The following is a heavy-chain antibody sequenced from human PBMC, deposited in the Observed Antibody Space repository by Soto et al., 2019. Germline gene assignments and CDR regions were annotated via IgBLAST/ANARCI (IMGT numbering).Heavy chain of an antibody. CDR1: VYTFTGYY. CDR2: INPNSGGT. D-gene: IGHD5-12*01. J-gene: IGHJ4*02. CDR3: AKPKSKWLRFDY. Sequence: SVKVSCKASVYTFTGYYMHWVRQAPGQGLEWMGWINPNSGGTNYAQKFQGRVTMTRDTSISTAYMELSRLRSDDTAVYYCAKPKSKWLRFDYWGQGTLVTASS. V-gene: IGHV1-2*02.